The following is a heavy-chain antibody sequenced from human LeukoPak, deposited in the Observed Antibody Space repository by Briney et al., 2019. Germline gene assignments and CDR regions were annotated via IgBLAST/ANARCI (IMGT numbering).Heavy chain of an antibody. J-gene: IGHJ5*02. CDR1: GGSIGSYY. D-gene: IGHD3-10*01. CDR3: ARDLPSYYFGSGNTFDP. Sequence: SETLSLTCTVSGGSIGSYYGSWIRQPAGKGLEWIGRIYYTGTTDYNASLKGRVTMSVDTSKNQFSLKLTSMTAADSAVYYCARDLPSYYFGSGNTFDPWGQGTLVTVSS. CDR2: IYYTGTT. V-gene: IGHV4-4*07.